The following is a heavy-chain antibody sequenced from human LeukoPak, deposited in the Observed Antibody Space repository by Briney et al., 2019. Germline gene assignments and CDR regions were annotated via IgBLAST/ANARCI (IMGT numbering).Heavy chain of an antibody. Sequence: PGGSLRLSCAASGFTFSSYAMSWVRQAPGKGLEWVSAISGSGGSTYYADSVKGRFTISRDNSKKTLYLQMNSLRAEDTAVYYCAKDPGKTVTHSSIYFDYWGQGTLVTVSS. V-gene: IGHV3-23*01. J-gene: IGHJ4*02. CDR2: ISGSGGST. CDR3: AKDPGKTVTHSSIYFDY. D-gene: IGHD4-17*01. CDR1: GFTFSSYA.